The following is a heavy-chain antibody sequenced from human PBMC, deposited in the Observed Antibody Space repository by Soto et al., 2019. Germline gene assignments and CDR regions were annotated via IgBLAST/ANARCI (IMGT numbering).Heavy chain of an antibody. D-gene: IGHD3-16*01. J-gene: IGHJ4*02. CDR3: ARLSYCDPSDYTLLRHFAA. V-gene: IGHV4-61*01. CDR2: IYYTGDA. CDR1: GDSLTSHSYY. Sequence: SETLSLTCTVSGDSLTSHSYYWTWVRQPPGKGLEWIGNIYYTGDANYTPSLKGRVTLPVDTSRNQFSLRLPSVTTPDTVGYYCARLSYCDPSDYTLLRHFAAGGQG.